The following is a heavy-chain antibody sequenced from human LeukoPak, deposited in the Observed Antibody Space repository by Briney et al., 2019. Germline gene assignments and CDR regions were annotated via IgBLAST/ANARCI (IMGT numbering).Heavy chain of an antibody. Sequence: GASVKVSCKASGYTFTSYYIHWVRQAPGRGLEWMGIINPSGGSTSYVQKFQGRVTMTRDTSTSTVYMELSSLRSEDTAVYYCARDHEAVVAPDYWGQGTLVTVSS. CDR3: ARDHEAVVAPDY. CDR1: GYTFTSYY. CDR2: INPSGGST. V-gene: IGHV1-46*01. D-gene: IGHD2-15*01. J-gene: IGHJ4*02.